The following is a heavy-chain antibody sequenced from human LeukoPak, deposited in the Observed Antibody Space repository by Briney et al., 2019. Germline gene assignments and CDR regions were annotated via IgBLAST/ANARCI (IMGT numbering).Heavy chain of an antibody. D-gene: IGHD4-17*01. J-gene: IGHJ6*02. CDR1: GYTFTSYD. CDR2: MSTNNDIT. CDR3: ARDTGATTGYYYGMDV. Sequence: ASVKVSCKASGYTFTSYDIHWVRQATGQGLEWVGWMSTNNDITGYAQKFPGRVTMTRSTSMSTAYMELSSLRSDDTAVYYCARDTGATTGYYYGMDVWGQGTTVTVSS. V-gene: IGHV1-8*01.